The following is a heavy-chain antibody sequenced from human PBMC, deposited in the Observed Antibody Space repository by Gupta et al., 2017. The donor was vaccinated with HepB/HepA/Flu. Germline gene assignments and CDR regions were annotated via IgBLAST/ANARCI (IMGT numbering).Heavy chain of an antibody. CDR1: GYRYTTYD. Sequence: QGQLVQSGAELKRPGASVKVSCKASGYRYTTYDINRVRQAPGQGLEWVGWMNPHSGNSDYAQIFQGRVIMTTDISTTTAYMEISGLRPEDTAVYYCARGFPETYNYYYYGLDVWGQGTTVTVSS. CDR2: MNPHSGNS. CDR3: ARGFPETYNYYYYGLDV. V-gene: IGHV1-8*01. D-gene: IGHD5-24*01. J-gene: IGHJ6*02.